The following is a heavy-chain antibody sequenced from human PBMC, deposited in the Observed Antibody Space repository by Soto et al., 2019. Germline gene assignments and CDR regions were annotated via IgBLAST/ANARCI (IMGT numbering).Heavy chain of an antibody. Sequence: GGSLRLSCPGSGFNFANYALTWVRQAPGKGLEWVGFIRGEPNGGTADYAASLKGRITISRDDSKSIAYLEINSLQTEDTAVYYVNRCYSESSGYYVDWGEGTLVTVSS. V-gene: IGHV3-49*04. CDR1: GFNFANYA. CDR2: IRGEPNGGTA. J-gene: IGHJ4*02. CDR3: NRCYSESSGYYVD. D-gene: IGHD3-22*01.